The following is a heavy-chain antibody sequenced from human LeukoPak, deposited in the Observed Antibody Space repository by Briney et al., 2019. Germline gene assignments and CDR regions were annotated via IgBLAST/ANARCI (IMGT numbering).Heavy chain of an antibody. J-gene: IGHJ5*02. CDR2: ISAYNGNT. D-gene: IGHD3-10*01. CDR1: GYTFTSYG. Sequence: GASVKVPCKASGYTFTSYGISWVRQAPGQGLEWMGWISAYNGNTNYAQKLQGRVTMTTDTSTSTAYMELRSLRSDDTAVYYCARVLGYYGSSWFDPWGQGTLVTVSS. CDR3: ARVLGYYGSSWFDP. V-gene: IGHV1-18*01.